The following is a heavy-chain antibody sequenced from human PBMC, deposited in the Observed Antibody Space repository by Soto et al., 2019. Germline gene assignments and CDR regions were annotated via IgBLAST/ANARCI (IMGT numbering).Heavy chain of an antibody. CDR2: MYYSGRT. CDR3: ARDRGYLDYFWGTYRSRGYFEI. Sequence: PSETLSLTCTISGDSITVSGASISSFYWSWLRQSPERGLEWIGHMYYSGRTTYNPSLKSRVSIALDMAKNHLSLQVTSVTAADTAVYYCARDRGYLDYFWGTYRSRGYFEIWGQGTLVTVSS. D-gene: IGHD3-16*02. J-gene: IGHJ4*02. V-gene: IGHV4-59*01. CDR1: GASISSFY.